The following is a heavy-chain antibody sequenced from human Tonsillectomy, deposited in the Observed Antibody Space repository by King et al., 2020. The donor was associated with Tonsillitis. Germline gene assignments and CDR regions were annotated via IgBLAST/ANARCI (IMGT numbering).Heavy chain of an antibody. J-gene: IGHJ3*02. V-gene: IGHV1-2*02. Sequence: VQLVESGAEVKKPGASVKVSCKASGYTFTGYYMHWVRQAPGQGLEWMGWINPNSGGTNYSQKFQGRVTMTRDTSISTAYMELSGLRSDDTAVHYCAREPYSSSWDDAFDIWGQGTMVTVSS. D-gene: IGHD6-13*01. CDR2: INPNSGGT. CDR1: GYTFTGYY. CDR3: AREPYSSSWDDAFDI.